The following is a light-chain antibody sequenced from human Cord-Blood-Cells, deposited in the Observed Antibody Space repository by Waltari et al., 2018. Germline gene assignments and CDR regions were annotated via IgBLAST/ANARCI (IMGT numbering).Light chain of an antibody. Sequence: QSALTQPASVSGSPGQSITISCTGTSSDVGGSNYVSWYQQHPVKATKLMIYDVSKRPSGVSNRFSGSKSGNTASLTISGLQAEDEADYYCSSYTSSSTLVFGGGTKLTVL. CDR1: SSDVGGSNY. CDR2: DVS. V-gene: IGLV2-14*01. J-gene: IGLJ3*02. CDR3: SSYTSSSTLV.